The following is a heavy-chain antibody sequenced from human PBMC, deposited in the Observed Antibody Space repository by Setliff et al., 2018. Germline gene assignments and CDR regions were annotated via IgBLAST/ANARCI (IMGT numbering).Heavy chain of an antibody. CDR1: GASLNSGTYY. CDR3: ARTGTYRYFDY. V-gene: IGHV4-39*01. J-gene: IGHJ4*02. CDR2: IYYRGDT. D-gene: IGHD1-1*01. Sequence: KSSETLSLTCTVSGASLNSGTYYWGWIRQPPGKGLEWIGRIYYRGDTYYNASLKGRLTISVDTARNQFSLRLTSVTAADTAVYYCARTGTYRYFDYWGQGTLVTVSS.